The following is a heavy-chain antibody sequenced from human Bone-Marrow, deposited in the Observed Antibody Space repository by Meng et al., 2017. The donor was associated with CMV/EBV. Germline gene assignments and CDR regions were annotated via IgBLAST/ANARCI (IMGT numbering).Heavy chain of an antibody. V-gene: IGHV3-74*01. J-gene: IGHJ4*02. D-gene: IGHD1-26*01. CDR3: ARGRVGSFDY. CDR1: GFTFSSYS. Sequence: GESLKISCAASGFTFSSYSMNWVRQAPGKGLVWVSRINSDGSSTSYADSVKGRFTISRDNAKNTLYLQMNSLRAEDTAVYYCARGRVGSFDYWGQGTLVTVSS. CDR2: INSDGSST.